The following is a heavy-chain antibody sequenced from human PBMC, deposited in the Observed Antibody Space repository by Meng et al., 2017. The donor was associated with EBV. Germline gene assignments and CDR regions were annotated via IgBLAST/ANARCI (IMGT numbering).Heavy chain of an antibody. V-gene: IGHV1-69*01. Sequence: QVQLLPSAAEAQQPGSSVMVFCRTSGGPCRSDAVSWVRQAPGQGLEWMGGLIPMVGAPHYAQKFQGRVTIIADESTSTHSMELNSLRSEDTAMYYCASESGRGFTPDYWGQGTLVTVSS. CDR1: GGPCRSDA. CDR2: LIPMVGAP. J-gene: IGHJ4*02. CDR3: ASESGRGFTPDY. D-gene: IGHD3-10*01.